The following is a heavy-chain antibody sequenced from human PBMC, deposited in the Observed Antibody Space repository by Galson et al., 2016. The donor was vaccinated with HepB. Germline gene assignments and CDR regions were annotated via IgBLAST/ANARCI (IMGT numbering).Heavy chain of an antibody. D-gene: IGHD5-18*01. J-gene: IGHJ4*02. CDR1: GFTFSTSA. V-gene: IGHV3-30-3*02. CDR3: ANDGGYTYALGC. Sequence: SLRLSCAASGFTFSTSAVHWVRQAPGKGLEWVAGISSDGSNQFYADSVTGRFTISRDNSKDTLYLQMNSLRAEDTAVYYCANDGGYTYALGCWGRGTLVTVSP. CDR2: ISSDGSNQ.